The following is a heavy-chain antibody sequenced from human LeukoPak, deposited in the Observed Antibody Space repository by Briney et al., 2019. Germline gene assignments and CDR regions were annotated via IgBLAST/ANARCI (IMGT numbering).Heavy chain of an antibody. V-gene: IGHV3-30*04. CDR2: ISYDGSNK. CDR3: ARTGTGYSYGIAYY. Sequence: GGSLRLSCAASGFTFSTFAMHWVRQSPGKGLEWVAVISYDGSNKYYADSVKGRFTISRDNSKNTLYLQMNSLRAEDTAVYYCARTGTGYSYGIAYYWGQGTLVTVSS. J-gene: IGHJ4*02. CDR1: GFTFSTFA. D-gene: IGHD5-18*01.